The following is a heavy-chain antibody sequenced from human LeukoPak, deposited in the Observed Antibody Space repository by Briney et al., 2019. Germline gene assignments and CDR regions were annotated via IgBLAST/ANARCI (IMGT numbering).Heavy chain of an antibody. CDR1: GFTFNDYA. Sequence: PGGSLRLSCEASGFTFNDYAMHWLRQVPGKGLEWVSGITWNSLSVLYVDSVKGRFTISRDNAKNSLYLQMTSLRAEDTALYYCAKAVGVASLIVDALDLWGQGTMVTVSS. J-gene: IGHJ3*01. CDR2: ITWNSLSV. CDR3: AKAVGVASLIVDALDL. V-gene: IGHV3-9*01. D-gene: IGHD1-26*01.